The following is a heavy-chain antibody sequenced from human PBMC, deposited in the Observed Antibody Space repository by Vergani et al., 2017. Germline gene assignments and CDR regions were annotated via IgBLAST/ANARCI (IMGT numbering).Heavy chain of an antibody. D-gene: IGHD2-2*01. Sequence: EVELVQSGPEMRKPGESLKISCKGSEYSFGNYWIGWVRQMPGKGLEWMGIIYPADSDTRYSPSFQGQVTISADKSISTAFLQWSSLKASDTAMYYCARSIVVVSGRFDPWGQGTLVTVSS. CDR3: ARSIVVVSGRFDP. CDR2: IYPADSDT. V-gene: IGHV5-51*03. CDR1: EYSFGNYW. J-gene: IGHJ5*02.